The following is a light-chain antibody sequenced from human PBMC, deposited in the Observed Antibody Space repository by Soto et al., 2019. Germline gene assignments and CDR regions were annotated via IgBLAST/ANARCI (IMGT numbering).Light chain of an antibody. CDR1: SGSIASNY. J-gene: IGLJ6*01. CDR2: EDN. CDR3: QSYDSSNGEV. V-gene: IGLV6-57*02. Sequence: NFMLTQPHSVSESPGKTVTISCTGSSGSIASNYVQWYQQRPGSAPTTVIYEDNQRPSGVPDRFSGSIDSSSNSASLTISGLKTEDEADYYCQSYDSSNGEVFGSGTQLTVL.